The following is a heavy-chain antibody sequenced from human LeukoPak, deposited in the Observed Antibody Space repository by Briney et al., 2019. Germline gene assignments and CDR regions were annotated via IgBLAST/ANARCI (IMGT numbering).Heavy chain of an antibody. V-gene: IGHV3-33*01. CDR1: GFTFSSYG. Sequence: GGSLRLSCAASGFTFSSYGMHWVRQAPGKGREWVAVIWYDGSNKYYADSVKGRFTISRDNSKNTLYLQINSLRAEDTAVYYCARDIVATYYYYGMDVRGKGTTVTVSS. CDR2: IWYDGSNK. CDR3: ARDIVATYYYYGMDV. J-gene: IGHJ6*04. D-gene: IGHD5-12*01.